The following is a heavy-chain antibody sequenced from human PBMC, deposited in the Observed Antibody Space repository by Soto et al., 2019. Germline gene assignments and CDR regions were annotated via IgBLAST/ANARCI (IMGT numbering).Heavy chain of an antibody. D-gene: IGHD6-19*01. J-gene: IGHJ5*02. CDR3: AGMPYTSGLRFDP. CDR2: IYQSGVT. CDR1: GDSYSISTYS. Sequence: PSETLSLTCTMSGDSYSISTYSWSWIRQPPGKALQWIGFIYQSGVTSYNPSLASRVSISLDRSINQCSLKLKSVTAADTAVYFCAGMPYTSGLRFDPWGPGTLVTVSS. V-gene: IGHV4-30-2*01.